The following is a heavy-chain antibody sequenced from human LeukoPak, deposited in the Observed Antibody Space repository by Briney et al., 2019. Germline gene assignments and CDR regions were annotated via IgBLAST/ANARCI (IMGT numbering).Heavy chain of an antibody. CDR3: ARHGVDARIAVNWFDP. V-gene: IGHV4-30-4*01. CDR1: GASISSGDYY. D-gene: IGHD6-19*01. Sequence: SETLSLTCTVSGASISSGDYYWNWIRQPPGKGLEWIGCIYYSGSTYHNPSLKSRVTISVDTSKNQFSLKLSSVTAADTAVYYCARHGVDARIAVNWFDPWGQGTLVTVSS. CDR2: IYYSGST. J-gene: IGHJ5*02.